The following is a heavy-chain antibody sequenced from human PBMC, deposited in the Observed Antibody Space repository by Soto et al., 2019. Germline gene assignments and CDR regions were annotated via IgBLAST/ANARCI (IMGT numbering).Heavy chain of an antibody. D-gene: IGHD6-19*01. Sequence: QVQLQQWGAGLLKPSETLSLTCAVYGGSFSGYYWSWIRQPPGKGLEWIGEINHSGSTNYNPSLKSRVTISVDTSKNQFSLKLSSVTAAGTAVYYCARGIAVARRGRAFDIWGQGTMVTVSS. CDR1: GGSFSGYY. V-gene: IGHV4-34*01. CDR3: ARGIAVARRGRAFDI. CDR2: INHSGST. J-gene: IGHJ3*02.